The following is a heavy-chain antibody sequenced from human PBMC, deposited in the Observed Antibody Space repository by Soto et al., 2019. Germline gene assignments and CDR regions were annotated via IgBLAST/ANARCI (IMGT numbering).Heavy chain of an antibody. Sequence: QVQLVQSGAEVKKPGASVKVSCKTSGYTFTSYGLSWVRQAPGQGLEWMGWINGYTGNTNYAQKFQGRVTMTTDTSTNTAYMDVWTLMSDDTAVYYCARSWVTGKGGMDVWGQGTTVTVSS. CDR3: ARSWVTGKGGMDV. CDR2: INGYTGNT. V-gene: IGHV1-18*01. D-gene: IGHD3-16*01. J-gene: IGHJ6*02. CDR1: GYTFTSYG.